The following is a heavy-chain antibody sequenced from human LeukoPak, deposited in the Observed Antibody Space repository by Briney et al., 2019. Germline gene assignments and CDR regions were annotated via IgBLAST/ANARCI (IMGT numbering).Heavy chain of an antibody. CDR1: GFTLSSYS. CDR3: ARISSNGRYYYYYPLDV. D-gene: IGHD6-19*01. Sequence: GGSLRLSCAASGFTLSSYSMNWVRQAPGKGLEWVSSISSGSTYIYYADSVKGRFTISRDNAKNSLYLQMNALGVEDTAVYYCARISSNGRYYYYYPLDVWGQGTTVTVSS. CDR2: ISSGSTYI. J-gene: IGHJ6*02. V-gene: IGHV3-21*01.